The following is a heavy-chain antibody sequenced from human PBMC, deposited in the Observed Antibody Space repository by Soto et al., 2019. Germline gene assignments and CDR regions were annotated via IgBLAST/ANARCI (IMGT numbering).Heavy chain of an antibody. D-gene: IGHD4-4*01. CDR2: IYYSGST. CDR1: GGSISSSSYY. Sequence: SETLSLTCTVSGGSISSSSYYWGWIRQPPGKGLEWVGSIYYSGSTYYNPSLKSRVTISVDTSKNQFSLKLSSVTAADTAVYYCARRDYSNYVFDYWGQGTLVTVSS. CDR3: ARRDYSNYVFDY. J-gene: IGHJ4*02. V-gene: IGHV4-39*01.